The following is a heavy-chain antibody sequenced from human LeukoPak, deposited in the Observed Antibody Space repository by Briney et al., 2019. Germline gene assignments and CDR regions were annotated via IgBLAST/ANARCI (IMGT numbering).Heavy chain of an antibody. Sequence: ASVKVSCKASGYTFTSYGITWVRQAPGQGLEWMGWMNPNSGNTGYAQKFQGRVTMTRNTSISTAYMELSSLRSEDTAVYYCARVKAYYYDSSGYSPLDYWGQGTLVTVSS. J-gene: IGHJ4*02. V-gene: IGHV1-8*02. CDR3: ARVKAYYYDSSGYSPLDY. CDR1: GYTFTSYG. CDR2: MNPNSGNT. D-gene: IGHD3-22*01.